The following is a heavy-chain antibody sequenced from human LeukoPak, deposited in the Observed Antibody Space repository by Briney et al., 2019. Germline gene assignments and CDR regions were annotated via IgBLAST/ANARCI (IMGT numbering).Heavy chain of an antibody. V-gene: IGHV3-30*02. CDR2: IRYDGSNK. Sequence: GGSLRLFCAASGFTFSSYGMHWVRQAPGKGLEWVAFIRYDGSNKYYADSVKGRFTISRDNSKNTLYLQMNSLRAEDTAVYYCARDRGMYSSGWYTEDYWGQGSLVSVSS. J-gene: IGHJ4*02. CDR3: ARDRGMYSSGWYTEDY. CDR1: GFTFSSYG. D-gene: IGHD6-19*01.